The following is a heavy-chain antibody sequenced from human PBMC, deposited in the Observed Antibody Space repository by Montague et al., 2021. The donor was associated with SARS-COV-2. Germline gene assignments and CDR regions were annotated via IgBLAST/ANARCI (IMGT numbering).Heavy chain of an antibody. Sequence: CAISGDSVSTNRATCNWIRQSPSRGLEWLGRTYYKSKWYNDYAVSVKSRIIINPDTSKNQFSLQLNSVTPEDTAVYYCARVRMDGGSDYWGQRTLVTVSS. D-gene: IGHD3-16*01. CDR2: TYYKSKWYN. J-gene: IGHJ4*02. V-gene: IGHV6-1*01. CDR1: GDSVSTNRAT. CDR3: ARVRMDGGSDY.